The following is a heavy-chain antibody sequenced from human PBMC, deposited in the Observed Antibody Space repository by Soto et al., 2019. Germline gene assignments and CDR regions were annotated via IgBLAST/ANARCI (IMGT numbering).Heavy chain of an antibody. D-gene: IGHD6-19*01. CDR1: GYPFTSYG. Sequence: GASVKVSCKATGYPFTSYGISWVRQAPGQGLEWMGWISASSRNTNYAQKLQGRVTMTTDTPTSTAYIELRSLRSDDTAVYYCASGGAVAGTSIDYWGPGTMVTVSS. CDR2: ISASSRNT. J-gene: IGHJ4*02. V-gene: IGHV1-18*01. CDR3: ASGGAVAGTSIDY.